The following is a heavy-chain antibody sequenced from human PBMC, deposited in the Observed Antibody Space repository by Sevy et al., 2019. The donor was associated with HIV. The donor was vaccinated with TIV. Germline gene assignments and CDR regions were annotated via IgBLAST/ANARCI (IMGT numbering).Heavy chain of an antibody. CDR3: ARRALGGPDI. Sequence: SETLSLTCTLSGGSFRDYYWTWVRQSPGKGLGWVGYIYRVGVVDYNPSLKSRVSILKDRSRSQLSLRLSSLTAADTAVYYCARRALGGPDIWGPGTMVTVSS. J-gene: IGHJ3*02. CDR1: GGSFRDYY. CDR2: IYRVGVV. D-gene: IGHD6-25*01. V-gene: IGHV4-59*01.